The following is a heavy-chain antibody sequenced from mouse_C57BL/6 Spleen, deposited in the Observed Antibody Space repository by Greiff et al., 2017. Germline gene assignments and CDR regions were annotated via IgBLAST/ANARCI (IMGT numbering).Heavy chain of an antibody. CDR3: ARDDSSGTGFAY. Sequence: EVKLMESGGGLVKPGGSLKLSCAASGFTFSSYAMSWVRQTPEKRLAWVATISDGGSYTYYPDNVKGRFTISRDNAKNNLYLQMSHLKSEDTAMYYCARDDSSGTGFAYWGQGTLVTVSA. CDR1: GFTFSSYA. J-gene: IGHJ3*01. V-gene: IGHV5-4*01. CDR2: ISDGGSYT. D-gene: IGHD3-2*02.